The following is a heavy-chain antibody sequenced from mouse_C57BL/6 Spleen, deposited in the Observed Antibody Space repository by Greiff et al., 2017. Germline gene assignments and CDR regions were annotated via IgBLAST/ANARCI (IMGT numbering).Heavy chain of an antibody. CDR2: IYPGSGST. J-gene: IGHJ1*03. D-gene: IGHD2-4*01. CDR3: ARPYDYDWYFGV. CDR1: GYTFTGYW. Sequence: QVQLQQPGAELVKPGASVTMSCKASGYTFTGYWITWVKQRPGQGLEWIGDIYPGSGSTNYNEKFKSKATLTVDTSSSTAYMQLSSLTSGDSAVYYCARPYDYDWYFGVWSTGTTVTVSS. V-gene: IGHV1-55*01.